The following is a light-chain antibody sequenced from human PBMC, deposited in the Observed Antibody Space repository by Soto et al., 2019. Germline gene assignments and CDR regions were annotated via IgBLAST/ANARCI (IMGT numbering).Light chain of an antibody. Sequence: EIVLTQSPGTLSLSPGERATLSCRASQSVRSSYFAWYQQKPGQAPRLLIYGASRRATGIPDRFSGSGSGTDFTLIISRLEPEDFAVYYCQQYGSSPPITFGQGTRLEIK. CDR2: GAS. V-gene: IGKV3-20*01. CDR3: QQYGSSPPIT. J-gene: IGKJ5*01. CDR1: QSVRSSY.